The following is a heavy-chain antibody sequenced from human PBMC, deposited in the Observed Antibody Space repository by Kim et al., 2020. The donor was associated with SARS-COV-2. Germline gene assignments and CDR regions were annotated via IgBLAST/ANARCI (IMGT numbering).Heavy chain of an antibody. CDR1: GFTFRSYG. J-gene: IGHJ4*02. Sequence: GGSLRLSGAASGFTFRSYGMHWVRQAPGKGLEWVAVISYDGSNKYYAYSVNGRFTISRDNSKHTLHLQMNSLRAEDTAVYYAVGVVTALSDYWGQGTLVT. D-gene: IGHD2-21*02. CDR2: ISYDGSNK. V-gene: IGHV3-30*03. CDR3: VGVVTALSDY.